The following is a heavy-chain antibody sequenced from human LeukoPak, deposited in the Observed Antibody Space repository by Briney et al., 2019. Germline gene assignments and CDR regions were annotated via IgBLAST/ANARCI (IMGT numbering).Heavy chain of an antibody. CDR1: GGSFSGYY. Sequence: PSETLSLTCAVYGGSFSGYYWSWIRQPPGKGLEWIGEINHSGSTNYNPSLKSRVTISVDTSKNQFSLKLSSVTAADTAVYYCARANRVYYYYYGMDVWGQGTTVTVSS. J-gene: IGHJ6*02. V-gene: IGHV4-34*01. CDR3: ARANRVYYYYYGMDV. CDR2: INHSGST.